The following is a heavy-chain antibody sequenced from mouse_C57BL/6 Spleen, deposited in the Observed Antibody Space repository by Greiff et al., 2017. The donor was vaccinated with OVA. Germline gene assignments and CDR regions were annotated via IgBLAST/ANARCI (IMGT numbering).Heavy chain of an antibody. Sequence: QVQLQQPGAELVRPGTSVKLSCKASGYTFTSYWMHWVKQRPGQGLEWIGVLDPSDSYTNYNQKFKGKATLTVDTSSSTAYMQLRSLTSEDSAVYDCARRGGSSRWYCDVWGTGTTVTVSS. CDR2: LDPSDSYT. CDR1: GYTFTSYW. V-gene: IGHV1-59*01. D-gene: IGHD1-1*01. J-gene: IGHJ1*03. CDR3: ARRGGSSRWYCDV.